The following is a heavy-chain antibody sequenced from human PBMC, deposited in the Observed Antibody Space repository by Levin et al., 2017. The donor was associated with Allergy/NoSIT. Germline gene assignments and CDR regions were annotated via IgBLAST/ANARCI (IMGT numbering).Heavy chain of an antibody. J-gene: IGHJ4*02. CDR3: ARVSGAGVVVLDY. Sequence: RSQTLSLTCAVSGGSITSGGYSWSWIRQPLGKGLEWIGYISHRGQTYFNPSLKSRVTMSVDTSKNHFTLQLFSVTAADTAMYYCARVSGAGVVVLDYWGQGHLVTVSS. V-gene: IGHV4-30-2*01. D-gene: IGHD2-15*01. CDR2: ISHRGQT. CDR1: GGSITSGGYS.